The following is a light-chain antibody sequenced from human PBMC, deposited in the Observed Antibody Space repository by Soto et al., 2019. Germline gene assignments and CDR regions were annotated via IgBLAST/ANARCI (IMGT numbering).Light chain of an antibody. CDR2: DVS. CDR3: SSYTSSNTLV. J-gene: IGLJ2*01. Sequence: QSALTQPASVSGSPGQSVTISCTGTSNDVGGYNYVSWYQQYPGKAPKLMIYDVSHRPSGVSNRFSGSKSGNTASLTISGLQAEDEADYYCSSYTSSNTLVFGGGTKLTVL. V-gene: IGLV2-14*01. CDR1: SNDVGGYNY.